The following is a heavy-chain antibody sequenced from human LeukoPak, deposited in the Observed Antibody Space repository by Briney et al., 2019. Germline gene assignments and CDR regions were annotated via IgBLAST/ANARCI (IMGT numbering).Heavy chain of an antibody. CDR3: ARVSCSGGSCYPFRWFDP. CDR2: ISAYNGNT. V-gene: IGHV1-18*01. D-gene: IGHD2-15*01. CDR1: GYTFTSCG. Sequence: ASVKVSCKASGYTFTSCGISWVRQAPGQGLEWMGWISAYNGNTNYAQKLQGRVTMTTDTSTSTAYMELRSLRSDDTAVYYCARVSCSGGSCYPFRWFDPWGQGTLVTVSS. J-gene: IGHJ5*02.